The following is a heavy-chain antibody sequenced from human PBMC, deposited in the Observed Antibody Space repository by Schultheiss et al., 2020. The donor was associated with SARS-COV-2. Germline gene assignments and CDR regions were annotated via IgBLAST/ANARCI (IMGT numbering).Heavy chain of an antibody. CDR2: IYYSGST. J-gene: IGHJ4*02. Sequence: SETLSLTCAVSGGSISSGGYSWTWVRQPPGKGLEWIGYIYYSGSTYYNPSLKSRVTISADTSKNQFSLKLSSVTAADTAVYYCARGYCSGGSCSDFDYWGQGTLVTVS. D-gene: IGHD2-15*01. CDR1: GGSISSGGYS. V-gene: IGHV4-31*11. CDR3: ARGYCSGGSCSDFDY.